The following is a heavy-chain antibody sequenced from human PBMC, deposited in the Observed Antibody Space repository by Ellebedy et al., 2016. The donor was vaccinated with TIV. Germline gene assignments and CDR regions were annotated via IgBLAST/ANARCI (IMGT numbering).Heavy chain of an antibody. Sequence: ASVKVSCKASGYTFTRYYFMHWVRQAPGQGLEWMGIINPGDGTTTYARKFQGRVTMTRDTSTSTVYMELGSLRSEDTAVYYCARGGRYSGSYNFDHWGQGSLVTVSS. CDR3: ARGGRYSGSYNFDH. J-gene: IGHJ4*02. V-gene: IGHV1-46*01. CDR2: INPGDGTT. D-gene: IGHD1-26*01. CDR1: GYTFTRYYF.